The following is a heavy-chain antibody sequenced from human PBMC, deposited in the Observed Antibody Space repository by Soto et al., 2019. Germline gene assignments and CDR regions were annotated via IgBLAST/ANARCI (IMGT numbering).Heavy chain of an antibody. Sequence: ASVKVSCKASGYTFTSYYMHWVRQAPGQRLEWMGWINAGNGNTKYSQKFQGRVTITRDTSASTAYMELSSLRSEDTAVYYCGRAVAVAADFDYWGQGTLVTVPS. CDR3: GRAVAVAADFDY. V-gene: IGHV1-3*01. D-gene: IGHD6-19*01. J-gene: IGHJ4*02. CDR2: INAGNGNT. CDR1: GYTFTSYY.